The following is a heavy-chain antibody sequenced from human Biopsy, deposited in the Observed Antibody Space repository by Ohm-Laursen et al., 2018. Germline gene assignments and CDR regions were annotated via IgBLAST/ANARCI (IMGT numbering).Heavy chain of an antibody. CDR2: ISYNERT. V-gene: IGHV4-31*03. CDR1: GASVKTSGYF. D-gene: IGHD3-9*01. J-gene: IGHJ2*01. Sequence: TLSLTCSVSGASVKTSGYFWAWIRQRPGKGLELIGYISYNERTHYNPSLTSRLAISFDTSNNRISLQLRSVSVADTAVYYCVREPKTGTAEAWYFDLWGRGSPVTVPS. CDR3: VREPKTGTAEAWYFDL.